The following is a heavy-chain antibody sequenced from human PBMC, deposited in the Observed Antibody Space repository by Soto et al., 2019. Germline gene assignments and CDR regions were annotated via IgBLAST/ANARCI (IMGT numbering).Heavy chain of an antibody. J-gene: IGHJ4*02. CDR3: VKDRAFRTVAGADQ. CDR2: IIGSGDNT. V-gene: IGHV3-23*01. Sequence: EVYLLESGGGLVQRGGSLRLSCTVSGFTFRSYAMNWVRQAPGGGLEWVSNIIGSGDNTYYADSVKGRFTISRDNSQNTLFLQMDSLRLEDTATYYCVKDRAFRTVAGADQWGQGTLVTVSS. D-gene: IGHD6-19*01. CDR1: GFTFRSYA.